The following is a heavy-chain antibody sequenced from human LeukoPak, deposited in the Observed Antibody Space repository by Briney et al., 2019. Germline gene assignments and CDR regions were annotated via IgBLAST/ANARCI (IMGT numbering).Heavy chain of an antibody. CDR2: IYGGGST. V-gene: IGHV3-53*01. CDR3: ARLQTYYDILTGYFGPFDY. Sequence: GNSLRLSCAASGFTVSSNYMSWVRQAPGKGLEWVSVIYGGGSTYYADSVKGRFTMSRDNSKNTLYLQMNSLRAEDTAVYYCARLQTYYDILTGYFGPFDYWGQGTLVTVSS. J-gene: IGHJ4*02. D-gene: IGHD3-9*01. CDR1: GFTVSSNY.